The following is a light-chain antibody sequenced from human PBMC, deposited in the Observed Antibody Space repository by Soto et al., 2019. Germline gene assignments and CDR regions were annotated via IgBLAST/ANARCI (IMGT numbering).Light chain of an antibody. J-gene: IGLJ1*01. V-gene: IGLV2-14*01. CDR2: EVT. CDR1: SSDIGAYDY. CDR3: SSYTSSSTLAV. Sequence: QSALTQPASVSGSPGQSITISCTGTSSDIGAYDYVSWYQQYPGRVPKLLIHEVTNRPSGVSDRFSGSKSGNTASLTISGLQTEDEADYYCSSYTSSSTLAVFGTGTKVTVL.